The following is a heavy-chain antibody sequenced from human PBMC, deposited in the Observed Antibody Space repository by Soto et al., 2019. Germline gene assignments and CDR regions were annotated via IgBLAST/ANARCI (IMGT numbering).Heavy chain of an antibody. CDR1: GGSIGSGGYS. J-gene: IGHJ3*02. V-gene: IGHV4-31*03. CDR3: ARDGLTIEQGFDT. D-gene: IGHD3-9*01. CDR2: IYSNGNT. Sequence: SETLSLTCTVSGGSIGSGGYSWSWIRQDPGKGLEWLGYIYSNGNTYYNPSLQSRLVISSDTSQNLFSLRLSSVTAADTGMYFCARDGLTIEQGFDTWGQGTMVTVSS.